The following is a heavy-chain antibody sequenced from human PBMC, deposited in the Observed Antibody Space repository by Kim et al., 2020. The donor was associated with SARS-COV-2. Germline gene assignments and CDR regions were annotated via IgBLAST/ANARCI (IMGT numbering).Heavy chain of an antibody. J-gene: IGHJ4*02. D-gene: IGHD2-15*01. Sequence: YADSVKGRFTISRDNAKNTLYLQMNSLRAEDTAVYYCVRAQCSGGSCYYDYWGQGTLVTVSS. V-gene: IGHV3-74*01. CDR3: VRAQCSGGSCYYDY.